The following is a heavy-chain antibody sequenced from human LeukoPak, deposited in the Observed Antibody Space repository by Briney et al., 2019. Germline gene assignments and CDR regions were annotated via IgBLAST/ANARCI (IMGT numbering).Heavy chain of an antibody. V-gene: IGHV7-4-1*02. Sequence: ASVKVSCKASGYTFTGYYMHWVRQAPGQGLEWMGWINTNTGNPTYAQGFTGRFVFSLDTSVSTAYLQISSLKAEDTAVYYCARDARYSYGYYYYYYMDVWGKGTTVTVSS. D-gene: IGHD5-18*01. J-gene: IGHJ6*03. CDR2: INTNTGNP. CDR3: ARDARYSYGYYYYYYMDV. CDR1: GYTFTGYY.